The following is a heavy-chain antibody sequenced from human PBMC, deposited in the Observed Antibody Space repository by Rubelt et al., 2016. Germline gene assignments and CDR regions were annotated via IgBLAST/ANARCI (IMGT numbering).Heavy chain of an antibody. V-gene: IGHV4-34*01. CDR3: ARGRRGSSSWLGRDYYGMDV. Sequence: QVQLQESGPGLVKPSETLSLTCAVYGESFSGYYWSWIRQPPGKGLEWIGEINHSGSTNYNPSLKSRVTISVDTSKNQFSLKLSSVTAADTAVYYCARGRRGSSSWLGRDYYGMDVWGRGTTVTVSS. D-gene: IGHD6-13*01. J-gene: IGHJ6*02. CDR2: INHSGST. CDR1: GESFSGYY.